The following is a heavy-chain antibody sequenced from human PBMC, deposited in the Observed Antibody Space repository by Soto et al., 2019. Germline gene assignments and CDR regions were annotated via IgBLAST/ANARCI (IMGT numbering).Heavy chain of an antibody. Sequence: GGSLRLSCAASGFTFSSYGMHWVRQAPGKGLEWVAVISYDGSNKYYADSVKGRFTISRDNSKNTLYLQMNSLRAEDTAVYYCAKLTIVVVITSNGDAFDIWGQGTMVTVSS. V-gene: IGHV3-30*18. D-gene: IGHD3-22*01. CDR2: ISYDGSNK. CDR3: AKLTIVVVITSNGDAFDI. J-gene: IGHJ3*02. CDR1: GFTFSSYG.